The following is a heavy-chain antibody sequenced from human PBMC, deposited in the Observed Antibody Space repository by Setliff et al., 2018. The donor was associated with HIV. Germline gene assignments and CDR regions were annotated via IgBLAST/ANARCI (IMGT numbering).Heavy chain of an antibody. CDR2: ITGSSDTI. D-gene: IGHD2-15*01. CDR3: ARGCSGGSCSPTYYYFFMDV. Sequence: PGGSLRLSCAASGFTFSSYEMDWFRQAPGKGLEWVSYITGSSDTIYYADSVKGRFTISRDNAKNSLYLQMNTLRAEDTAVYYCARGCSGGSCSPTYYYFFMDVWGKGTTVTVSS. J-gene: IGHJ6*03. V-gene: IGHV3-48*03. CDR1: GFTFSSYE.